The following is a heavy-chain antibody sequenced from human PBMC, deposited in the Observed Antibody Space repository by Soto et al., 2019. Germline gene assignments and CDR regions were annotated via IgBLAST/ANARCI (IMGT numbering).Heavy chain of an antibody. J-gene: IGHJ1*01. CDR2: VYPGDSDT. CDR1: GYSFTGSW. V-gene: IGHV5-51*01. D-gene: IGHD6-13*01. CDR3: AITQSGYSSSWYFQH. Sequence: EVQLVQSGVVVKKPGESLKISCQGSGYSFTGSWIGWVRQMPGRGLEWMGIVYPGDSDTKYSPSFEGQVTISADKAIATAYLQWSSLKASDTAIYYCAITQSGYSSSWYFQHWGQGTIVTVSS.